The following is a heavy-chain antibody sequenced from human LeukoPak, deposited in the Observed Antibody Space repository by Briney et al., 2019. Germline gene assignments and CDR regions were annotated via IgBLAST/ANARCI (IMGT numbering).Heavy chain of an antibody. CDR3: ASRQDLGWHYDN. V-gene: IGHV3-20*04. D-gene: IGHD6-19*01. J-gene: IGHJ4*02. CDR1: GFTFDDYG. Sequence: GGSLRLSCATSGFTFDDYGMNWVRQVPGKGLEWVSNINWNGRNVDYADSVKGRFTISRDKAKNSLHLQMNSLRAEDTAVYYCASRQDLGWHYDNWGQGTLATISS. CDR2: INWNGRNV.